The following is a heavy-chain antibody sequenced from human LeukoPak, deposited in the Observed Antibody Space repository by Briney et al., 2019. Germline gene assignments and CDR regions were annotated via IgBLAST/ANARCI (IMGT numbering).Heavy chain of an antibody. V-gene: IGHV1-2*02. Sequence: GASVKVSCKASGYTFTGYHIHWVRQAPGQGLEWMGWINPKNGGTRFAQKFQGRVTMTRDTSISTAYMELSSLRSGDTAVYYCATKKTPLYCGGDCYSGLGWFDLWGQGTLITVSS. J-gene: IGHJ5*02. CDR3: ATKKTPLYCGGDCYSGLGWFDL. CDR2: INPKNGGT. CDR1: GYTFTGYH. D-gene: IGHD2-21*02.